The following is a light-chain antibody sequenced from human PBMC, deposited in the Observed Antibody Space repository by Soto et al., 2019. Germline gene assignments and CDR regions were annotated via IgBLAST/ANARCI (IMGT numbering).Light chain of an antibody. CDR3: SSYTSISTSYV. Sequence: QSALTQPASVSGSPGQSITISCTGTSSDVGSYNYVSWFQQHPGKAPKLMIYEVNNRSSGVFDRFFGSKSGNTASLTISGLQAEDEADYYCSSYTSISTSYVFGTGTKLTVL. CDR2: EVN. V-gene: IGLV2-14*01. CDR1: SSDVGSYNY. J-gene: IGLJ1*01.